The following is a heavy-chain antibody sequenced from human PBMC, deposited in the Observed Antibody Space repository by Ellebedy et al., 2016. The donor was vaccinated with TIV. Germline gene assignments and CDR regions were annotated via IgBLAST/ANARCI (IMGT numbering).Heavy chain of an antibody. V-gene: IGHV3-30*02. CDR3: ARDVTSQGPGRGWFDP. J-gene: IGHJ5*02. CDR2: LRYDRSNE. CDR1: GFTFRTYG. D-gene: IGHD3-10*01. Sequence: PGGSLRLSCAASGFTFRTYGFHWVRQAPGKGLEWVAFLRYDRSNEYYADSVKGRFAISRDNFRSTIYLQIDSLTPEDTAVYYCARDVTSQGPGRGWFDPWGQGTLVTVSS.